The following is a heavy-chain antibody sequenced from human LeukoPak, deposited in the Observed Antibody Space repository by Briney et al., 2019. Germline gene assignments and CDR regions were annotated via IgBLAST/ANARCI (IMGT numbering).Heavy chain of an antibody. CDR1: GGSFSGYY. V-gene: IGHV4-34*01. Sequence: SETLSLTCAVYGGSFSGYYWSWIRQPPGKGLEWIGEINHSGSTNYNPSLKSRVTISVDTSKNQFSLKLSSVTAADTAVYYCARVGYSSSSEVRSGKIDYWGQGTLVTVSS. CDR3: ARVGYSSSSEVRSGKIDY. D-gene: IGHD6-6*01. J-gene: IGHJ4*02. CDR2: INHSGST.